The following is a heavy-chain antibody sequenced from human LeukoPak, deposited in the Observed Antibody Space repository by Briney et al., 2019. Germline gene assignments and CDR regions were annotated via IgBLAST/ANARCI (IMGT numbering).Heavy chain of an antibody. CDR2: ISYDGSNK. D-gene: IGHD1-26*01. Sequence: PGRSLRLSCAASGFTFSSYGMHWVRQAPGKGLEWVAVISYDGSNKYYADSVKGRFTISRDNSKNTLYLQMNSLRAEDTAVYYCAKDHLVGALDIWGQGTMVTVSS. V-gene: IGHV3-30*18. J-gene: IGHJ3*02. CDR3: AKDHLVGALDI. CDR1: GFTFSSYG.